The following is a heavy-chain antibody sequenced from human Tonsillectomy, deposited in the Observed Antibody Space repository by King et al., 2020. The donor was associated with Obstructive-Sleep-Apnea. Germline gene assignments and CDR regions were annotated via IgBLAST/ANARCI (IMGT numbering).Heavy chain of an antibody. V-gene: IGHV3-21*01. Sequence: VQLVESGGGLVKPGGSLRLSCVGSGFTFSRYTMNWVRQAPGKGLEWVSCISSTNDRSYGGSVKGRFTISRDDAKNSLYLEMHRLRGGDTALYFCATEGEEVTTDPGYSNFGLDVWGRGTTVTVSS. CDR1: GFTFSRYT. CDR3: ATEGEEVTTDPGYSNFGLDV. J-gene: IGHJ6*02. CDR2: CISSTNDR. D-gene: IGHD4-17*01.